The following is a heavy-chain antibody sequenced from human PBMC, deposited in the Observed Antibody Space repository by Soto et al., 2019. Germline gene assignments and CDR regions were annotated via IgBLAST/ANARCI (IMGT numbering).Heavy chain of an antibody. Sequence: QVQLQESGPGLVKPSQTLSLTCTVSGGSISSGGYYWSWIRQHPGKSLGWMGYIFYSGTNYYDPSLKSGVTISVDTSKNQFSLKLSSVTAAATAVYYCARSVDPGGRGTLVTVSS. J-gene: IGHJ5*02. CDR1: GGSISSGGYY. V-gene: IGHV4-31*03. CDR2: IFYSGTN. CDR3: ARSVDP.